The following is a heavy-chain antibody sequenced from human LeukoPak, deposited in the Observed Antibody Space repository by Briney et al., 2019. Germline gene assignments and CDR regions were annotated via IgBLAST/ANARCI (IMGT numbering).Heavy chain of an antibody. CDR2: IRYDGSNK. J-gene: IGHJ4*02. CDR1: GFTFSSYG. Sequence: PGGSLRLSCAASGFTFSSYGMHWVRQAPGKGLEWVAFIRYDGSNKYYADSVKGRFTISRDNSKNTLYLQMNSLRAEDTAVYYCAKGWEGSSSYFDYWGQGTLVTVSS. CDR3: AKGWEGSSSYFDY. V-gene: IGHV3-30*02. D-gene: IGHD6-6*01.